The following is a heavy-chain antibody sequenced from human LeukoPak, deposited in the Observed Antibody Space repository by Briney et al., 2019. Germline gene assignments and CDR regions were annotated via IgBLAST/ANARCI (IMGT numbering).Heavy chain of an antibody. Sequence: GASVKVSCKASGYTFTDSYMHWVRQAPGQRLECVGRINPNSGGTNYAQKFQGRVTMTRDTSTSTAYMELSGLRYDDTAVYYCVREYCGGDCYPWNWGRGTLVTVSS. CDR2: INPNSGGT. CDR1: GYTFTDSY. D-gene: IGHD2-21*02. V-gene: IGHV1-2*06. J-gene: IGHJ4*02. CDR3: VREYCGGDCYPWN.